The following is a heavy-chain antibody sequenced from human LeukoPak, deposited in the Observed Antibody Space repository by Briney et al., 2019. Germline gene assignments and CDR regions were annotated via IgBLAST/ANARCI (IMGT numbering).Heavy chain of an antibody. CDR1: GGSINSYH. V-gene: IGHV4-59*08. CDR3: ARRQSSWFFDY. D-gene: IGHD6-13*01. Sequence: SETLSLTCTVSGGSINSYHWSWIRQPPGKGLEWIGYIYYSGSTSYNPSLKSRVTISVDTSKNQFSLKLSSVIAADTAVYYCARRQSSWFFDYWGQGTLVTVSS. J-gene: IGHJ4*02. CDR2: IYYSGST.